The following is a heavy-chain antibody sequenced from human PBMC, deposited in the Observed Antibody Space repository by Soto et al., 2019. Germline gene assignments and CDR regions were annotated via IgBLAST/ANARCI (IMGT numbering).Heavy chain of an antibody. J-gene: IGHJ4*02. CDR1: GGSISSYY. Sequence: SETLSLTCTVSGGSISSYYWSWIRQPPGKGLEWIGYIYYSGSTNYNPSLKSRVTISVDTSKNQFSLKLSSVTAADTAVYYCAGSEYDFWSGYYLFDYWGQGTLVTVSS. V-gene: IGHV4-59*01. D-gene: IGHD3-3*01. CDR2: IYYSGST. CDR3: AGSEYDFWSGYYLFDY.